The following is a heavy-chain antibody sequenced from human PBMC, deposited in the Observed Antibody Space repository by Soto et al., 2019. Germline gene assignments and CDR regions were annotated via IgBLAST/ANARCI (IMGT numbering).Heavy chain of an antibody. V-gene: IGHV4-4*02. Sequence: QVQLQESGPRLVKPSGTLSLTCAVSGGSISSSNWWSWVRQPPGKGLEWIGEIYHSGCTNYNPSLKSRVTISVDKSKNQFSQKLSSVTAADSAVYYCARGLYGIAAAGIGGLGYWGQGTLVTVSS. J-gene: IGHJ4*02. CDR1: GGSISSSNW. CDR3: ARGLYGIAAAGIGGLGY. CDR2: IYHSGCT. D-gene: IGHD6-13*01.